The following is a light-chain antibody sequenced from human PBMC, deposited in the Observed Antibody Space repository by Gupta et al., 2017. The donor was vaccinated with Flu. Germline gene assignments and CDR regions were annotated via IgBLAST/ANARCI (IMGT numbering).Light chain of an antibody. CDR1: SGSIATNY. CDR3: QSYDSSSPVV. V-gene: IGLV6-57*01. Sequence: NFMLTQPHSVSESPGKTVTISCTRSSGSIATNYVQWYQQRPGSSPTTVIYEDNQSPSGVPARFSGSIDSSSNSASLTISGLRTEDEAVYYCQSYDSSSPVVFGGGTKLTVL. J-gene: IGLJ2*01. CDR2: EDN.